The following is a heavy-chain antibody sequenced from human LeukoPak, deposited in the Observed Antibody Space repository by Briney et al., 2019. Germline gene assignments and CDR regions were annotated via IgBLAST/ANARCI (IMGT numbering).Heavy chain of an antibody. J-gene: IGHJ4*02. V-gene: IGHV3-30*02. CDR2: IRYDGSNK. CDR1: GFTFSSYG. D-gene: IGHD6-6*01. Sequence: GGSLRLSCAASGFTFSSYGMHWVRQAPGKGLEWVAFIRYDGSNKYYADSVKGRFTISRDNSKNTLYLQMNSLRAEDTAVYYCAKDNIAARHVPTSFAYWGQGTLVTVSS. CDR3: AKDNIAARHVPTSFAY.